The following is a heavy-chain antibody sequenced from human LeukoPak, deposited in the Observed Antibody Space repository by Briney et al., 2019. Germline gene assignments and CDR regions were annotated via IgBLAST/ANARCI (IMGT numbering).Heavy chain of an antibody. D-gene: IGHD4-11*01. CDR2: ISSRGTYI. V-gene: IGHV3-21*01. CDR1: GFTFSSYS. J-gene: IGHJ4*02. Sequence: GGSLRLSRAASGFTFSSYSMNWVRQAPGKGLEWVSSISSRGTYISYADSVKGRFTISRDNTKNSMYLQMNSLRAEDTAVYYCARDNDYSNYYWGQGTLVTVSS. CDR3: ARDNDYSNYY.